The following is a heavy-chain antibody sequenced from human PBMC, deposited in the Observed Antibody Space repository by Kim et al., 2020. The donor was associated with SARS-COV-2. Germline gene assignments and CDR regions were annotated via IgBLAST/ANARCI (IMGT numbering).Heavy chain of an antibody. CDR2: ILGSGGNT. CDR3: AKDTWSSGFPGYYFDY. Sequence: GGSLRLSCAASGFTFSSYAMSWVRQAPGKGLEWVSVILGSGGNTYYADSVKGRFTISRDNSENTLYLQMNSLRAEDTAVYYCAKDTWSSGFPGYYFDYWGQGTLVTVSS. CDR1: GFTFSSYA. V-gene: IGHV3-23*01. J-gene: IGHJ4*01. D-gene: IGHD6-19*01.